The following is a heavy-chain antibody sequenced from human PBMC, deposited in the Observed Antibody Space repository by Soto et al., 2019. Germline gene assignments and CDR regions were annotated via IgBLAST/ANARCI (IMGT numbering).Heavy chain of an antibody. D-gene: IGHD3-3*01. CDR3: ARGVTVFGLVSRFWFDP. Sequence: SETLSLTCTVSGGSISSGDYSWSWVRQSPGKGLEWIGHIYNSGITYYNPSLKSRVVISIATSRNQFSLRLNSLTAADRAVYFCARGVTVFGLVSRFWFDPWGQGTVVTVSS. CDR1: GGSISSGDYS. J-gene: IGHJ5*02. CDR2: IYNSGIT. V-gene: IGHV4-30-4*01.